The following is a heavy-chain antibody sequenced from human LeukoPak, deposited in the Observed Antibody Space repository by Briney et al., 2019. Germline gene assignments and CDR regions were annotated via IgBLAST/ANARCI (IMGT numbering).Heavy chain of an antibody. CDR1: GGSISSGGYY. V-gene: IGHV4-30-2*01. D-gene: IGHD6-13*01. J-gene: IGHJ4*02. CDR3: ARDRQGYSSSWYFDY. Sequence: SETLSLTCTVSGGSISSGGYYWSWIRQPPGKGLEWIGYIYHSGSTYYHPSLKSRVTISVDRSKNQFSLKLSSVTAADTAVYYCARDRQGYSSSWYFDYWGQGTLVTVSS. CDR2: IYHSGST.